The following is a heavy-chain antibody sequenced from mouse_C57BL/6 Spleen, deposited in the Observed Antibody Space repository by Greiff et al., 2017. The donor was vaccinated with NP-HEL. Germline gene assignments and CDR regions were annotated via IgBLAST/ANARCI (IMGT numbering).Heavy chain of an antibody. V-gene: IGHV1-81*01. D-gene: IGHD2-10*02. CDR3: ARMGGYGNLDY. J-gene: IGHJ2*01. CDR1: GYTFTSYG. Sequence: QVQLKQSGAELARPGASVKLSCKASGYTFTSYGISWVKQRTGQGLEWIGEIYPRSGNTYYNEKFKGKATLTADKSSSTAYMELRSLTSEDSAVYFCARMGGYGNLDYWGQGTTLTVSS. CDR2: IYPRSGNT.